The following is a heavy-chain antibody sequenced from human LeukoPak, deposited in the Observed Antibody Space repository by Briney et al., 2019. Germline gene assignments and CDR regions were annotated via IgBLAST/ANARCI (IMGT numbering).Heavy chain of an antibody. J-gene: IGHJ4*02. V-gene: IGHV4-30-4*02. CDR2: IYYSGST. D-gene: IGHD6-13*01. CDR3: AREGYGQLAPFDY. CDR1: GGSISSGDYY. Sequence: SETLSLTCTVSGGSISSGDYYWSWIRQPPGKGLEWIGYIYYSGSTYHNPSLKSRVTISVDTSKNQFSLKLSSVTAADTAVYYCAREGYGQLAPFDYWGQGTLVTVSS.